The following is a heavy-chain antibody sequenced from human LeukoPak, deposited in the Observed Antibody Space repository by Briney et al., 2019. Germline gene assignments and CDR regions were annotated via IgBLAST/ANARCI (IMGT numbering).Heavy chain of an antibody. V-gene: IGHV4-4*02. J-gene: IGHJ4*02. D-gene: IGHD1-26*01. Sequence: SETLSLTCAVSGASISSSNWWSWVRQPPGKGLEWIGKIYQSGSSNYNPSLKSRVTMSADKSKNQFSLELSSVTAADTAVYYCAREGVVGATDYWGQGTLVTVSS. CDR2: IYQSGSS. CDR3: AREGVVGATDY. CDR1: GASISSSNW.